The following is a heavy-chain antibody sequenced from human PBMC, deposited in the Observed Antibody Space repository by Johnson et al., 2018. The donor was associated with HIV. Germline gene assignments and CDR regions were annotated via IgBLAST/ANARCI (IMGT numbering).Heavy chain of an antibody. CDR1: GFRFSDHY. J-gene: IGHJ3*02. V-gene: IGHV3-11*04. CDR2: ISSSGRSI. Sequence: QVQLVESGGGLVKPGGSLRLSCAASGFRFSDHYMSWIRQAPGKGLEWVSDISSSGRSIYYADSVKGRFTISREVGKNSLYLQLNSLRAEDTAVYYCARGQTAYSGYDVPLDIWGQGTMVTVSS. D-gene: IGHD5-12*01. CDR3: ARGQTAYSGYDVPLDI.